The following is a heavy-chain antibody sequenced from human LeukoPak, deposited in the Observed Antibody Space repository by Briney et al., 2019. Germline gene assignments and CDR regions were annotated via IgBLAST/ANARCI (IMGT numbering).Heavy chain of an antibody. D-gene: IGHD3-9*01. V-gene: IGHV4-39*07. CDR2: IYYSGST. Sequence: SETLSLTCTVSGGSISSSSYYWGWIRQPPGKGLEWIGSIYYSGSTYYNPSLKSRVTISVDTSKNQFSLKLSSVTAADTAVYYCARRVRYFDRGNWFDPWGQGTLVTVSS. CDR1: GGSISSSSYY. CDR3: ARRVRYFDRGNWFDP. J-gene: IGHJ5*02.